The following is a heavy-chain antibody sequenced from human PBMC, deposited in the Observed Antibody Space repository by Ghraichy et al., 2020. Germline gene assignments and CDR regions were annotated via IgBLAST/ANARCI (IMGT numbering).Heavy chain of an antibody. CDR1: GFTFSNAW. D-gene: IGHD5-12*01. CDR2: IKSKTDGGTT. V-gene: IGHV3-15*01. CDR3: TTRIVATVYYYYGMDV. J-gene: IGHJ6*02. Sequence: GGSLRLSCAASGFTFSNAWMSWVRQAPGKGLEWVGRIKSKTDGGTTDYAAPVKGRFTISRYDSKNTLYLQMNSLKTEDTAVYYCTTRIVATVYYYYGMDVWGQGTTVTVSS.